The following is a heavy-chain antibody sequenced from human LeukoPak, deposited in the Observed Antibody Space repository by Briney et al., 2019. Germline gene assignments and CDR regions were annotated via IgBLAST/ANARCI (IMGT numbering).Heavy chain of an antibody. Sequence: PGGSLRLSCAASGFTFSNAWMSWVRQAPGKGLEWVSGIRGSGGSTYYADSVKGRSTISRDNSKTTLFLQMNSLRDEDTAVYYCARSQGFCSNGICYSSYYYGMDVWGQGTTVTVSS. D-gene: IGHD2-8*01. J-gene: IGHJ6*02. V-gene: IGHV3-23*01. CDR2: IRGSGGST. CDR3: ARSQGFCSNGICYSSYYYGMDV. CDR1: GFTFSNAW.